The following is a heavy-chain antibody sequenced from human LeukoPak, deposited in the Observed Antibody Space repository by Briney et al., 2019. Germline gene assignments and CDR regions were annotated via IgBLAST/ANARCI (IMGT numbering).Heavy chain of an antibody. CDR2: INPNSGGT. V-gene: IGHV1-2*02. CDR3: ARGDIVGTIILGIIDY. Sequence: GSSVKVSCKASGYTFTCYYMHWVRQAPAQGLEWMGWINPNSGGTNYALKFQGRVTMTRDTSISTAYMELSRLRSDDTAVYYCARGDIVGTIILGIIDYWGQGTLVTVSS. D-gene: IGHD5-12*01. CDR1: GYTFTCYY. J-gene: IGHJ4*02.